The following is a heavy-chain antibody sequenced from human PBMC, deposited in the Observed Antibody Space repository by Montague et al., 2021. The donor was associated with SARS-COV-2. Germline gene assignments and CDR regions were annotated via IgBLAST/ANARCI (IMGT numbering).Heavy chain of an antibody. CDR2: IYYSGST. CDR3: ARHSGRDTIFGVVIIFDAFDI. CDR1: GGSISSSNYY. J-gene: IGHJ3*02. Sequence: SETLSLTCTVSGGSISSSNYYWGWIRQPPGKGLEWIGSIYYSGSTYYTPSLKSRVTISVDTSKNQFSLRLSSVTAADTAVHYCARHSGRDTIFGVVIIFDAFDIRGQGTMVTVSS. D-gene: IGHD3-3*01. V-gene: IGHV4-39*01.